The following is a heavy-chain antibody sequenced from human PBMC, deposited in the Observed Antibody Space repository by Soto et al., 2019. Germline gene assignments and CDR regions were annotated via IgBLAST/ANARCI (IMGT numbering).Heavy chain of an antibody. CDR1: GGSISSGDYY. D-gene: IGHD5-12*01. J-gene: IGHJ4*02. Sequence: SETLSLTCAVSGGSISSGDYYWSWIRQPPGKGLEWIGYIYYSGSTYYNPSLKSRVTISVDTSKNQFSLKLSSVTAADTAVYYCARVEMATIDYWGQGTLVTVSS. CDR3: ARVEMATIDY. CDR2: IYYSGST. V-gene: IGHV4-30-4*01.